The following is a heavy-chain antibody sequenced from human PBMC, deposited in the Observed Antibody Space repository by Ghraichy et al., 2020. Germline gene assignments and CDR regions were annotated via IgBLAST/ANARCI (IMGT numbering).Heavy chain of an antibody. CDR1: GFTFSGYW. J-gene: IGHJ4*02. V-gene: IGHV3-7*01. CDR3: ARDLGSGCYFDY. CDR2: IKKDGSEK. Sequence: GESLNISCAASGFTFSGYWMSWVRQAPGKGLEWVANIKKDGSEKYYVDSVKGRFTISRDNAKNSLYLQMNSLRAEDTAVYYCARDLGSGCYFDYWGQGTLVTVSS. D-gene: IGHD6-19*01.